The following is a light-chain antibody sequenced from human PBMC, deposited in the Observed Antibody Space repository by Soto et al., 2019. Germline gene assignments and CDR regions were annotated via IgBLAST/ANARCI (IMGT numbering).Light chain of an antibody. CDR1: NIGSKS. V-gene: IGLV3-21*04. CDR3: QVWDTTSDPEGV. CDR2: YDR. J-gene: IGLJ3*02. Sequence: SYELTQPPSLSETPGKTATITCGGSNIGSKSVNWYQQKPGQAPVMIMFYDRVRPSGIPARFSGSNSGNTATLTISGVEVGDEADYSCQVWDTTSDPEGVFGGGTKLTVL.